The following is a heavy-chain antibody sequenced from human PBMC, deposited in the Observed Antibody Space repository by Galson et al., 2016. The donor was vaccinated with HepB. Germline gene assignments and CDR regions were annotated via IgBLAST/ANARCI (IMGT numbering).Heavy chain of an antibody. Sequence: SVKVSCKASGYSITSYYLHWVRQAPGQGLEWMGITSPSGGSTGYAQKFQGRVTMTRDTSTSTVYMELSSLKFEDTAVYYCARDCIVATSIGNLDYWVQGTLVTVSS. CDR2: TSPSGGST. CDR3: ARDCIVATSIGNLDY. CDR1: GYSITSYY. V-gene: IGHV1-46*01. D-gene: IGHD5-12*01. J-gene: IGHJ4*02.